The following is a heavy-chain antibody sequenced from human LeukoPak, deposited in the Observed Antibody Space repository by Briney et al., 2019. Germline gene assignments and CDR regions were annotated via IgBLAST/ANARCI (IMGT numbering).Heavy chain of an antibody. D-gene: IGHD5-12*01. V-gene: IGHV1-18*01. Sequence: ASVKVSCKASGYTFSSYGIAWVRQAPGQGLEWMGWISGYNGNTNYAQKLQGRVSMTTDTSTTTAYMELRSLTSDDTALYYCARSSLGTITAGPFDYWGQGTLVTVSS. CDR2: ISGYNGNT. CDR1: GYTFSSYG. J-gene: IGHJ4*02. CDR3: ARSSLGTITAGPFDY.